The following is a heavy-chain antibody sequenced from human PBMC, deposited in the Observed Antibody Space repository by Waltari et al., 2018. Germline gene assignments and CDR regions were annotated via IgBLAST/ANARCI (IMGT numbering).Heavy chain of an antibody. J-gene: IGHJ6*03. D-gene: IGHD2-15*01. CDR1: GFPLNYYS. CDR2: MGSSSRYI. V-gene: IGHV3-21*01. Sequence: EVQLVESGGGLVKPGGSLRLSCAASGFPLNYYSVHWVRQAPGKGLEWVSFMGSSSRYIYYADSVKGRFTISRDNAKNSVDLQMNSLRAEDTAVYYCARASTTPNYYYYMDVWGKGTTVTISS. CDR3: ARASTTPNYYYYMDV.